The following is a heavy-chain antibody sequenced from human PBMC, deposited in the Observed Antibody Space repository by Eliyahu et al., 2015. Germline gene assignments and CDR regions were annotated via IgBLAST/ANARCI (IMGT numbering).Heavy chain of an antibody. CDR2: ISRSGDYI. D-gene: IGHD4-11*01. CDR3: ARDPYSNNWFXI. V-gene: IGHV3-21*01. J-gene: IGHJ5*02. Sequence: EVQLVESGGGLVKPGGSLRLSCAAXGFXFSRYSMHWVRQAPGKGLEWVSSISRSGDYIYYADSLKGRFTISRDNAKNSLYLQMNSLRPEDTAVYYCARDPYSNNWFXIWGQGTLVTVSS. CDR1: GFXFSRYS.